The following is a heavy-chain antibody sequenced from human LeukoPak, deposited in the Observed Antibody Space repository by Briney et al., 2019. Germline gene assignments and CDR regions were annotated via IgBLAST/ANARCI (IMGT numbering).Heavy chain of an antibody. CDR3: AKDSKDSSWYFGAPGDY. Sequence: PGGSLRPSCAASGFTFSSYGMHWVRQAAGKGLEWVAFIRYDGSNKQYADSVKGQFTISRDNSKNTLYLQMNSLRAEDTAVYYCAKDSKDSSWYFGAPGDYWGQGILVTVSS. CDR1: GFTFSSYG. V-gene: IGHV3-30*02. J-gene: IGHJ4*02. CDR2: IRYDGSNK. D-gene: IGHD6-13*01.